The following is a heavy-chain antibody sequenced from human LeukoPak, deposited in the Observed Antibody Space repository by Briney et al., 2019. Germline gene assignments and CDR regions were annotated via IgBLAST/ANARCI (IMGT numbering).Heavy chain of an antibody. J-gene: IGHJ6*03. CDR1: GYTFTSYD. CDR3: ARRRSDDYYYYYMDV. Sequence: ASVKVSCKASGYTFTSYDINWVRQATGQGLEWMGWMNPNSGNTGYAQKFQGRVTMTRNTSISTAYMELSSLRSEDTAVYYCARRRSDDYYYYYMDVWRKGTTVTVSS. V-gene: IGHV1-8*01. D-gene: IGHD3-10*01. CDR2: MNPNSGNT.